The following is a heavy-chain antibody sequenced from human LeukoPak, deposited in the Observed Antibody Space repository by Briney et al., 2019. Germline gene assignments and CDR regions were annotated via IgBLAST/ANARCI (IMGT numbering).Heavy chain of an antibody. Sequence: GGSLRLSCAASGFAFSSYWMSWVRQAPGKGLEWVANIKQDGSEKYYVDSVKGRFTISRDNAKNSLYLQMNSLRAEDTAVYYCARDHLGAIYPRYAFDIWGQGTMATVSS. CDR2: IKQDGSEK. J-gene: IGHJ3*02. CDR3: ARDHLGAIYPRYAFDI. V-gene: IGHV3-7*01. CDR1: GFAFSSYW. D-gene: IGHD3-3*02.